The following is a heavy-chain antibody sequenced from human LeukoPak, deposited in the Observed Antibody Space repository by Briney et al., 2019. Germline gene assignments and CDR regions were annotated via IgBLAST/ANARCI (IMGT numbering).Heavy chain of an antibody. CDR1: GFTFSSYS. V-gene: IGHV3-21*01. D-gene: IGHD1-26*01. Sequence: PGGSLRLSCAASGFTFSSYSVNWVRQAPGKGLEWVSSISSSSTYIYYADSVKGRFTISRDNAKNSLYLQMNSLRAEDTAVYYCGSVGARRIDYWGQGTLVTVSS. J-gene: IGHJ4*02. CDR2: ISSSSTYI. CDR3: GSVGARRIDY.